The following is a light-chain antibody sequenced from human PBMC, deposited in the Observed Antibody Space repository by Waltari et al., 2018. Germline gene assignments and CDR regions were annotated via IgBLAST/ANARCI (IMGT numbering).Light chain of an antibody. V-gene: IGKV1-5*03. CDR2: KAS. CDR3: QQYNNYPYT. CDR1: QSISSW. Sequence: DIQVTQSPSTLSASLGDRVTITCRASQSISSWSAWYQQKPGNAPKILIKKASSLESGVPSRFTGSGSGTEFTLTISSLQPDDFATYYCQQYNNYPYTFGQGTKLEIK. J-gene: IGKJ2*01.